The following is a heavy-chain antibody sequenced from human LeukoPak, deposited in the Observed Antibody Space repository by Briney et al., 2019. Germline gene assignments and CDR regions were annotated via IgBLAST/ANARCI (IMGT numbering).Heavy chain of an antibody. Sequence: GGSLRLSCAASGFTFSSYWMSWVRQAPGKGLEWAANIKQDGSEKYYVDSVKGRFTISRDNAKNSLYLQMNSLRAEDTAVYYCAKTYGDYVGNAFDIWGQGTMVTVSS. D-gene: IGHD4-17*01. CDR2: IKQDGSEK. CDR1: GFTFSSYW. J-gene: IGHJ3*02. V-gene: IGHV3-7*02. CDR3: AKTYGDYVGNAFDI.